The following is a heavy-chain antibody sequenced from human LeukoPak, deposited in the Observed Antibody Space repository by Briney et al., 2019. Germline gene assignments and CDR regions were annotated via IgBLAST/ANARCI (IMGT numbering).Heavy chain of an antibody. D-gene: IGHD1-26*01. Sequence: GGSLRLSCAASGFTFSSYEMNWVRPAPGKGLEWVSYIRKSGSPIYYADTVKGRFTISRDNAKNSLYLQMNSLRAEDTAVYYCARGDSGSYYFDYWGQGTLVTVSS. J-gene: IGHJ4*02. CDR3: ARGDSGSYYFDY. CDR2: IRKSGSPI. CDR1: GFTFSSYE. V-gene: IGHV3-48*03.